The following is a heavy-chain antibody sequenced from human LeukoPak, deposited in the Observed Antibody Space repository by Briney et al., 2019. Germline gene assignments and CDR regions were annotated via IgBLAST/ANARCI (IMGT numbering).Heavy chain of an antibody. D-gene: IGHD3-10*01. Sequence: SETLSLTCTVSGGSISSTDYYWGWIRQPPGKGLEWIGSIFYTGITYYTPSLKSRVTISVDKSKNQFSLKLSSVTAADTAVYYCARDRGGFDYWGQGTLVTVSS. CDR3: ARDRGGFDY. CDR1: GGSISSTDYY. J-gene: IGHJ4*02. V-gene: IGHV4-39*07. CDR2: IFYTGIT.